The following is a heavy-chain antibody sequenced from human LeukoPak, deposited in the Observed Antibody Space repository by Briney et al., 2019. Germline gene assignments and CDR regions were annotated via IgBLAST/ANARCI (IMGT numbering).Heavy chain of an antibody. V-gene: IGHV3-30*02. CDR3: AKDSWGPVEMATIKDAFDI. Sequence: PGGSLRLSCAASGFTLGHYVMHWVRQAPGKGLEWVAFIRYDGSNKYYADSVKGRFTISRDNSKNTLYLQMNSLRAEDTAVYYCAKDSWGPVEMATIKDAFDIWGQGTMVTVSS. D-gene: IGHD5-24*01. J-gene: IGHJ3*02. CDR2: IRYDGSNK. CDR1: GFTLGHYV.